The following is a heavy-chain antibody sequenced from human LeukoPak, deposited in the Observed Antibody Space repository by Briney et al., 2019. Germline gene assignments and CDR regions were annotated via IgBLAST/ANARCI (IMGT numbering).Heavy chain of an antibody. D-gene: IGHD6-25*01. V-gene: IGHV4-59*01. CDR2: IYYSGST. J-gene: IGHJ4*02. CDR1: GGSISSYY. CDR3: ARVRAAIFDY. Sequence: SETLSLTCTVSGGSISSYYWSWLRQPPGKGLEWIGYIYYSGSTNYNPSLKSRVTISVDTSKNQFSLKLSSVTAADTAVYYCARVRAAIFDYWGQGTLVTVSS.